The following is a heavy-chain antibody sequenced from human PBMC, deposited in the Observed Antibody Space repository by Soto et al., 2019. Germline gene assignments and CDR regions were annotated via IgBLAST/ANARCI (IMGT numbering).Heavy chain of an antibody. CDR3: ASLSSGYGWDRLLYGYYYMDV. V-gene: IGHV1-8*01. D-gene: IGHD5-12*01. J-gene: IGHJ6*03. Sequence: ASVKVSCKDCGYTFTSYDINWVRQANGKGLERMGWMNPNSGNTGYAQKFQGRVTMTRNTSISTAYMELSSLRSEDTAVYYCASLSSGYGWDRLLYGYYYMDVWGKGTTVTVSS. CDR1: GYTFTSYD. CDR2: MNPNSGNT.